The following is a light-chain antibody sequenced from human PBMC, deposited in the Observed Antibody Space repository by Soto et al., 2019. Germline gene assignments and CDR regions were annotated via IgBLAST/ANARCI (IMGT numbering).Light chain of an antibody. CDR1: SSDVGGHNY. CDR2: EVS. Sequence: QSVLTQPASVSGSPGQSITISCTGTSSDVGGHNYVSWYQRHPDKAPKLIISEVSNRPSGISNRFSGSKSGNTASLTISELQAEDEADYYCSSHSISTTLDYVFGTGTKVTVL. CDR3: SSHSISTTLDYV. V-gene: IGLV2-14*01. J-gene: IGLJ1*01.